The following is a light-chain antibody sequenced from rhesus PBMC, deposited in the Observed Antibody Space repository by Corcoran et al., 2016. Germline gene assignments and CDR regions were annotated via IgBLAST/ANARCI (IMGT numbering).Light chain of an antibody. Sequence: DIQMTQSPSSLSASVGDTVTITCRASQDINSWLAWYQQKAGKAPKLLIYTASSLQSGVPSRFSGSGFVTRFTRTISGLQSEDSATYYCQQYNSSPTFGGGTKVEIK. V-gene: IGKV1-22*01. CDR2: TAS. CDR1: QDINSW. CDR3: QQYNSSPT. J-gene: IGKJ4*01.